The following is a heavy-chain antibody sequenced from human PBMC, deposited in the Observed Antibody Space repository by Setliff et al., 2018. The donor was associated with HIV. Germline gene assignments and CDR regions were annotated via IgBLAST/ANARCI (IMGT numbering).Heavy chain of an antibody. CDR1: GGTFSSYA. V-gene: IGHV1-69*10. J-gene: IGHJ5*01. CDR2: IIPILGIA. CDR3: ARGGSSVWDTWFDS. Sequence: GASVKVSCKASGGTFSSYAINWVRQAPGQGLEWMGGIIPILGIANYAQKFQGRSTMTRDTSTNTVYMQLRSLRSEDTAVYYCARGGSSVWDTWFDSWGQGTLVTVSS. D-gene: IGHD3-16*01.